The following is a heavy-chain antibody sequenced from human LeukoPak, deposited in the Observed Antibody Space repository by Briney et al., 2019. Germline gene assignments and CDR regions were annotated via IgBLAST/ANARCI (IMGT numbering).Heavy chain of an antibody. D-gene: IGHD2-8*01. CDR3: ANGCTSGVCYFDY. V-gene: IGHV3-30*18. J-gene: IGHJ4*02. CDR2: ISYDGSNK. CDR1: GFTLSSYG. Sequence: PGGSLRLSCAASGFTLSSYGMHWVRQAPGKGLEWVAVISYDGSNKDYADSVKGRFTISRDNSKNTLYLQMNSLRAEDTAVYYCANGCTSGVCYFDYWGQGTLVTVSS.